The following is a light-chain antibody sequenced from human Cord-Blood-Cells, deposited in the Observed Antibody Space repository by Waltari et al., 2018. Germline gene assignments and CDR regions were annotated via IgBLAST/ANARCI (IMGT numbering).Light chain of an antibody. CDR1: SSDVGRYNL. CDR3: CSYAGSSTWV. V-gene: IGLV2-23*01. J-gene: IGLJ3*02. Sequence: QSALTQPASVSGSPGQSITISCTGPSSDVGRYNLVSWYQQPPGKAPKLMIYECSKRPAGVSNRFSGSKSGNTASLTISGLQAEDEADYYCCSYAGSSTWVFGGGTKLTVL. CDR2: ECS.